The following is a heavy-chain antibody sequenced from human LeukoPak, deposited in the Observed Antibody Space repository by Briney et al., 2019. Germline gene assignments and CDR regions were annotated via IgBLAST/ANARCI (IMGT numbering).Heavy chain of an antibody. D-gene: IGHD6-6*01. CDR1: GGSISSYY. V-gene: IGHV4-4*07. CDR3: ARDVAGYSSSSHLDY. J-gene: IGHJ4*02. Sequence: PSETLSLTCTVSGGSISSYYWSWIRQPAGKGLEWIGRIYTSGSTNYNPSLKSRVTMSVDTSKNQFSLKLSYVTAADTAVYYCARDVAGYSSSSHLDYWGQGTLVTVSS. CDR2: IYTSGST.